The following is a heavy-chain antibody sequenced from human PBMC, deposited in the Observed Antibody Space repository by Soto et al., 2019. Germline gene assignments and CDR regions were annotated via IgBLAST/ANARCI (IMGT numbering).Heavy chain of an antibody. Sequence: EVKLVESGGGLVQPGGSLSLSCAASGFTFSSYWMSWVRQAPGKGLEWVANVKGDGSDKYYVDSVKGRFTISRDNAKTSLYLQMNSLRAEDTAVYYCATSAAAPGNYWGQGTLVTVSS. V-gene: IGHV3-7*01. J-gene: IGHJ4*02. CDR3: ATSAAAPGNY. CDR2: VKGDGSDK. CDR1: GFTFSSYW. D-gene: IGHD6-13*01.